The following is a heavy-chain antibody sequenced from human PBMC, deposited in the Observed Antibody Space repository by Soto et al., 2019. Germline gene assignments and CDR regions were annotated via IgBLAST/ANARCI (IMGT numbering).Heavy chain of an antibody. J-gene: IGHJ6*02. D-gene: IGHD2-8*01. CDR3: AKGLGNAKEV. CDR1: GFNFGNYG. CDR2: LTASGLNT. Sequence: EVQLLESGGGLVQPGGSLRLSCSASGFNFGNYGMSWVRQAPGKGLEWVSGLTASGLNTYYTDSVKGRFNISRDNSRNKVYLQMSGLRVEDTSVFHCAKGLGNAKEVWGQGTTVT. V-gene: IGHV3-23*01.